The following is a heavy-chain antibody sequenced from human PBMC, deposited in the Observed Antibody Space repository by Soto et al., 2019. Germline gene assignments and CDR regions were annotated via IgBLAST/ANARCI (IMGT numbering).Heavy chain of an antibody. V-gene: IGHV3-74*01. Sequence: PCGSLRLSCAASGFTFTNYRMHWVRQAPGKGLVWVSRVDNDGSSATYADSVKGRFTISRDNAKNTLYLQMNSLRAEDTAVYYCARDTPHNCFYPWAQGTLVTVSS. CDR3: ARDTPHNCFYP. J-gene: IGHJ5*02. CDR2: VDNDGSSA. CDR1: GFTFTNYR.